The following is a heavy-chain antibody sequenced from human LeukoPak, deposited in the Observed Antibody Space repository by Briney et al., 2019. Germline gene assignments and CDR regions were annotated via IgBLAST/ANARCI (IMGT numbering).Heavy chain of an antibody. J-gene: IGHJ1*01. CDR2: IYPGDSDT. CDR1: GYSFTTYW. CDR3: ARGYFGSSGYPIFQH. D-gene: IGHD3-22*01. V-gene: IGHV5-51*01. Sequence: GESLKISCKGSGYSFTTYWIGWVRQMPGKGLEWMGIIYPGDSDTRYSPSFQGQVTISADKSLTTAYLQWSSLKASDTAMYYCARGYFGSSGYPIFQHWGQGTLVTVSS.